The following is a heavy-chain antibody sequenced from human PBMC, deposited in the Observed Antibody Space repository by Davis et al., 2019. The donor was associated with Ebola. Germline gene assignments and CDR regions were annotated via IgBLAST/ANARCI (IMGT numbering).Heavy chain of an antibody. J-gene: IGHJ4*02. D-gene: IGHD6-19*01. Sequence: SVKVSCKASGGTFSSYAISWVRQAPGQGLEWMGRIIPILGIANYAQKFQGRVTITADKSTSTAYMELISLRSEDTAVYYCARGRSSSGWFKENYFDYWGQGTLVTVSS. CDR1: GGTFSSYA. V-gene: IGHV1-69*04. CDR3: ARGRSSSGWFKENYFDY. CDR2: IIPILGIA.